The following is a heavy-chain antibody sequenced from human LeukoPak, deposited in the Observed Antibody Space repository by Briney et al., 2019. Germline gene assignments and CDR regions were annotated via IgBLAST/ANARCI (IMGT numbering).Heavy chain of an antibody. J-gene: IGHJ4*02. Sequence: GGSLRLSCAASGFTFSSYSMNWVRQAPGKGLEWVSSISSSSSYIYYADSVKGRFTISRDNAKNSLYLQMNSLRAEDAAVYYCARDSMVRGVMSYWGQGTLVTVSS. V-gene: IGHV3-21*01. D-gene: IGHD3-10*01. CDR2: ISSSSSYI. CDR3: ARDSMVRGVMSY. CDR1: GFTFSSYS.